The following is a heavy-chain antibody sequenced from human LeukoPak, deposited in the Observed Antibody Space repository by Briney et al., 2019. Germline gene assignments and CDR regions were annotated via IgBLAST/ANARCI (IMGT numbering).Heavy chain of an antibody. D-gene: IGHD5-18*01. CDR2: IYTSGST. CDR3: ARRIQLWLPPGRYFDY. CDR1: GGSISSYY. Sequence: SETLSLTCIVSGGSISSYYWSWIRQPAGKGLEWIGRIYTSGSTNYNPSLKSRVTMSVDTSKNQFSLKLSSVTAADTAVYYCARRIQLWLPPGRYFDYWGQGTLVTVSS. J-gene: IGHJ4*02. V-gene: IGHV4-4*07.